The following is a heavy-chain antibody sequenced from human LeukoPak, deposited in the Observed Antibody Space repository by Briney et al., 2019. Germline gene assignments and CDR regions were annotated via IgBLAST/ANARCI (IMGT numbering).Heavy chain of an antibody. CDR1: GYSISSGYY. Sequence: SETLSLTCTVSGYSISSGYYWGWIRQPPGEGLEWIGSIYHGRNTYYNPSLKSRVTLSIDTSKNQFSLRLTSVTAPDTAVCYCAREGGSGSSEVYWGQGTLVTVSS. J-gene: IGHJ4*02. CDR2: IYHGRNT. V-gene: IGHV4-38-2*02. D-gene: IGHD6-6*01. CDR3: AREGGSGSSEVY.